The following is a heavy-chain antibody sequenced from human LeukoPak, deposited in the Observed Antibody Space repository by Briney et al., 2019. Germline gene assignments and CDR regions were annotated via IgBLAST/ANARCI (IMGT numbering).Heavy chain of an antibody. CDR2: IYYNGST. V-gene: IGHV4-39*07. CDR1: GGSISTTYNY. CDR3: ARAPFGSSSWFDY. J-gene: IGHJ4*02. Sequence: SETLSLTCTVSGGSISTTYNYWGWIRQPPGKGLEWIGSIYYNGSTYYNSSLKSRLTISADTSKNQFSLKLSSVTAADTAVYYCARAPFGSSSWFDYWGQGTLVTVSS. D-gene: IGHD6-13*01.